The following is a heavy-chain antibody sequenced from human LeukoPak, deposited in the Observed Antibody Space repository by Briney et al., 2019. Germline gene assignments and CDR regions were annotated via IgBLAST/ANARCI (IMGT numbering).Heavy chain of an antibody. CDR3: ARGFGVAVAADY. V-gene: IGHV4-59*01. J-gene: IGHJ4*02. CDR2: IYNSGST. CDR1: GDSFSYFY. Sequence: SETLSLTCTVSGDSFSYFYWSWIRQPPRKGLEWIGYIYNSGSTNYNPSLKSRVTISLDTSKNQFSLKLSSVTAADTAVYYCARGFGVAVAADYWGQGTLVTVSS. D-gene: IGHD6-19*01.